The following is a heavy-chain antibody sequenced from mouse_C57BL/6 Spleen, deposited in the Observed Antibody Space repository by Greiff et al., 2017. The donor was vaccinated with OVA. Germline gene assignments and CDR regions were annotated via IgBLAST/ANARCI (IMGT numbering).Heavy chain of an antibody. CDR1: GYTFTDYN. J-gene: IGHJ4*01. Sequence: EVQLQQSGPELVKPGASVKIPCKASGYTFTDYNMDWVKQSHGKSLEWIGDINPNNGGTIYNQKFKGKATLTVDKSSSTAYMELRSLTSEDTAVYYCARRLTGIYYAMDYWGQGTSVTVSS. D-gene: IGHD4-1*01. CDR2: INPNNGGT. CDR3: ARRLTGIYYAMDY. V-gene: IGHV1-18*01.